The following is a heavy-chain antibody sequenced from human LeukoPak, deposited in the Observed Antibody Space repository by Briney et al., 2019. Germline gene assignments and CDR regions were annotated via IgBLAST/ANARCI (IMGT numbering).Heavy chain of an antibody. CDR2: IYYSGST. Sequence: SETLSLTCTVSGGSISSSSYYWGWIRQPPRKGLEWIGSIYYSGSTYYNPSLKSRVTISVDTSKNQFSLKLSSVTAADTAVYYCARDPVTMIVVALQGSFDIWGQGTMVTVSS. CDR1: GGSISSSSYY. CDR3: ARDPVTMIVVALQGSFDI. D-gene: IGHD3-22*01. J-gene: IGHJ3*02. V-gene: IGHV4-39*07.